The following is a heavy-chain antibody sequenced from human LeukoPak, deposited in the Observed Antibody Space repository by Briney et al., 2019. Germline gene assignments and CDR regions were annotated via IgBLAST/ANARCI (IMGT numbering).Heavy chain of an antibody. CDR2: IYSGGST. J-gene: IGHJ3*02. Sequence: GGSLRLSCAASGFTVSSNYMSWVRQAPGKGLEWVSVIYSGGSTYYADSVKGRFTISGDNSKNTLYLQMNSLRAEDTAVYYCARGKRRVVVITRGAFDIWGQGTMVTVSS. CDR1: GFTVSSNY. D-gene: IGHD3-22*01. V-gene: IGHV3-66*01. CDR3: ARGKRRVVVITRGAFDI.